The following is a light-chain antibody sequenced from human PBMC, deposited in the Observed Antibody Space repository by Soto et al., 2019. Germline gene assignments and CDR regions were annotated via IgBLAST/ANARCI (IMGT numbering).Light chain of an antibody. CDR3: QQRSNWPPYT. Sequence: EIVLTQSPATLSLSPGERATLSCRASQSVSSYLAWYQQKPGQAPRLLIYDASNRATGIPARFSGSGSGTDFTLTISSLEPEDFAVYYCQQRSNWPPYTFCHGTKLEIK. J-gene: IGKJ2*01. CDR1: QSVSSY. CDR2: DAS. V-gene: IGKV3-11*01.